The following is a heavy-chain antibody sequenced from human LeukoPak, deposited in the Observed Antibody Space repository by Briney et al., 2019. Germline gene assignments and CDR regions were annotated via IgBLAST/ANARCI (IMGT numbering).Heavy chain of an antibody. CDR2: ISSSSSYI. Sequence: GSLRLSCAASGFTFSGYSMNWVRQAPGKGLEWVSSISSSSSYIYYADSVKGRFTISRDNAKNSLYLQMNSLRAEDTAVYYCARDFYPVAYPFDYWGQGTLVTVSS. CDR3: ARDFYPVAYPFDY. D-gene: IGHD6-19*01. J-gene: IGHJ4*02. V-gene: IGHV3-21*01. CDR1: GFTFSGYS.